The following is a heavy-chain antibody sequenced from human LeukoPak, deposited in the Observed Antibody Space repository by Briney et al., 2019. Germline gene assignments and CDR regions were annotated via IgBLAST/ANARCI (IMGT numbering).Heavy chain of an antibody. CDR2: INQSGST. J-gene: IGHJ4*02. CDR3: ARELRVATIFDY. V-gene: IGHV4-34*01. D-gene: IGHD5-12*01. Sequence: SETLSLTCAVYGGSFSGYYWSWIRQPPGKGLEWIGEINQSGSTNYNPSLKSRVTISVDTSKTPSSLKLSSVTAADTAVYYCARELRVATIFDYWGQGTLVTVSS. CDR1: GGSFSGYY.